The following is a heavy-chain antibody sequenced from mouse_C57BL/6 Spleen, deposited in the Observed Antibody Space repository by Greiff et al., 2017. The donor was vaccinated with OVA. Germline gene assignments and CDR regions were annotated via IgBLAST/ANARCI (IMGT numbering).Heavy chain of an antibody. D-gene: IGHD1-1*01. Sequence: QLQQSGAELVRPGASVKLSCTASGFNIKDYYMHWVKQRPEQGLEWIGRIDPEDGDTEYAPKFQGKATMTADTSSNTAYLKLSILTSEDTAVYYCTIYLHGAMDNCGQGTPVTVSS. CDR2: IDPEDGDT. J-gene: IGHJ4*01. CDR1: GFNIKDYY. CDR3: TIYLHGAMDN. V-gene: IGHV14-1*01.